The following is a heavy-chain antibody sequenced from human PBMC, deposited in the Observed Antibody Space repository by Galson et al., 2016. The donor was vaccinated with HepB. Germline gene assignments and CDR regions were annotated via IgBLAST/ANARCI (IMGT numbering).Heavy chain of an antibody. CDR3: GSEGGRGGGSP. CDR1: GFTFSNHA. V-gene: IGHV3-23*01. Sequence: SLRLSCAASGFTFSNHAMSWVRQAPGGGLEWVAAIGGNGSPTYYADSVGGRFSISRENSKNTLYLQRNRLRAENTAVYYCGSEGGRGGGSPWGQGALVTVSS. CDR2: IGGNGSPT. J-gene: IGHJ5*02. D-gene: IGHD3-16*01.